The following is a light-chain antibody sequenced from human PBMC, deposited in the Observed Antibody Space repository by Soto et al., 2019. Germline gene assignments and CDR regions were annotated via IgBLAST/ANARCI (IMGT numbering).Light chain of an antibody. Sequence: DIQLTQSPSFLSAAVGDRVTITCRASQGISSYLACYQQKPGKAPKLPIYAASTVQSGVPSRFSGSGSGTEITLTIGSLQHEDFATYYCQKRNSYPITVGQGTRLEIK. V-gene: IGKV1-9*01. CDR1: QGISSY. CDR3: QKRNSYPIT. CDR2: AAS. J-gene: IGKJ5*01.